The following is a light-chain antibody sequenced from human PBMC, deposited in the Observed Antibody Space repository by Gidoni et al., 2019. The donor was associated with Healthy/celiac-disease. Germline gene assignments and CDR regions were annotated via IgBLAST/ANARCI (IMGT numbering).Light chain of an antibody. J-gene: IGLJ3*02. CDR1: SSNIGAGYD. CDR3: QSYDSSLSGV. CDR2: GNS. V-gene: IGLV1-40*01. Sequence: QSVLTQPPSASGAPGQRGTIACTGCSSNIGAGYDVHWYQQLPGTAPKLLIYGNSNRPSGVPDRFSGSKSGTSASLAITGLQAEDEADYYCQSYDSSLSGVFGGGTKLTVL.